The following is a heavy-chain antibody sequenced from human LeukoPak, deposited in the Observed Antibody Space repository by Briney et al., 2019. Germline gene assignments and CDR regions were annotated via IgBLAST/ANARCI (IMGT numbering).Heavy chain of an antibody. CDR1: GFTFSSYS. Sequence: PGGSLRLSCAASGFTFSSYSMNWVRQAPGNGLEWVSSISSSSSNIYYADSVKGRFTISRDNAKNSLYLQMNSLRAEDTAVYYCATSIAVADDFDYWGQGTLVTVSS. D-gene: IGHD6-19*01. CDR3: ATSIAVADDFDY. J-gene: IGHJ4*02. V-gene: IGHV3-21*01. CDR2: ISSSSSNI.